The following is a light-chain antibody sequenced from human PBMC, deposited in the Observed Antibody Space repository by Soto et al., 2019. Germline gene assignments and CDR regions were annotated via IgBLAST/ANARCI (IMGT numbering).Light chain of an antibody. V-gene: IGKV3-15*01. J-gene: IGKJ2*01. CDR2: YAS. Sequence: EMVMTQSPATLSVSPGERVTLSCMASQNLSRNLAWYQQQPGQAPRLLIFYASTRATGIPARFSGSGSGTDFTLTISSRQSEDFAVYYCQQYDKWPHTFGQGTKLEIK. CDR1: QNLSRN. CDR3: QQYDKWPHT.